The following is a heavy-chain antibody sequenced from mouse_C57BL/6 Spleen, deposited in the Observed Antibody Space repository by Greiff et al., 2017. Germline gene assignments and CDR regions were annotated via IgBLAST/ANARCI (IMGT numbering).Heavy chain of an antibody. D-gene: IGHD1-2*01. CDR3: TGTRITTALYWYFDV. J-gene: IGHJ1*03. CDR1: GFTFSNYW. Sequence: DVMLVESGGGLVQPGGSMKLSCVASGFTFSNYWMNWVRQSPEKGLEWVAQIRLKSDNYATHYAESVKGRFTISRDDSKSSVYLQMNNLRAEDTGIYYCTGTRITTALYWYFDVWGTGTTVTVSS. CDR2: IRLKSDNYAT. V-gene: IGHV6-3*01.